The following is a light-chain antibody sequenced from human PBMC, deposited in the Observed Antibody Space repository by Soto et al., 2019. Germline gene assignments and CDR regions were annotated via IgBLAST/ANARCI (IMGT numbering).Light chain of an antibody. CDR1: QSVSSY. V-gene: IGKV3-11*01. CDR3: QQRSNWPLT. Sequence: EIVLTQSPATLSLSPGEGATLSCRASQSVSSYLAWYQQKPGQAPRLLIYDASNRATGIPARFSGSGSGTDFTLTSSSLEPEDFAVYYCQQRSNWPLTFGGGTKVEIK. CDR2: DAS. J-gene: IGKJ4*01.